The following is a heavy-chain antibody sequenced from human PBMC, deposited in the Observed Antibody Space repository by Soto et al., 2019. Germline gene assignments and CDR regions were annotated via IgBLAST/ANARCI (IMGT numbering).Heavy chain of an antibody. J-gene: IGHJ5*02. D-gene: IGHD3-22*01. CDR3: ARDQPKARYYDDSSGPA. V-gene: IGHV4-31*03. CDR2: IYYSGRT. CDR1: GGSISSGGYY. Sequence: QVQLQESGPGLVKPSQTLSLTCTVSGGSISSGGYYWSWPRKHPGKGMEWIGYIYYSGRTYYTPSIKSRVTISVDTSKNQFSLKLSSVTASDTAVYYCARDQPKARYYDDSSGPAWGQGTLVTVSS.